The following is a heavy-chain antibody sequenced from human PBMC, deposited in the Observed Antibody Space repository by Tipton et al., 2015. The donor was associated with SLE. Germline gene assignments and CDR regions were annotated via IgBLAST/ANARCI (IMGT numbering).Heavy chain of an antibody. CDR2: ISDSGNTI. V-gene: IGHV3-48*03. J-gene: IGHJ4*02. CDR1: GFTFMSYD. Sequence: GSLRLSCAASGFTFMSYDMNWVRRAPGKGLEWVSYISDSGNTIYYADSVRGRFTISRDNAKNSVSLQMNSLRAEDTAIYYCSREADWLKQRTYYFDFWGQGTLVTVSS. CDR3: SREADWLKQRTYYFDF. D-gene: IGHD3/OR15-3a*01.